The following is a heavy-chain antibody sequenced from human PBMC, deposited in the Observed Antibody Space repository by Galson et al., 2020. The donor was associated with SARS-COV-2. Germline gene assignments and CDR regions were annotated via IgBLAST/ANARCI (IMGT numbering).Heavy chain of an antibody. CDR1: GFTFSSYW. J-gene: IGHJ4*02. Sequence: GGSLRLSCAASGFTFSSYWMSWVRQAPGKGLEWVANIKQDGSEKYYVDSVKGRFTISRDNAKNSLYLQMNSLRAEDTAVYYCARKDINFWSGYPGYYFDDWGQGTLVTVSS. CDR2: IKQDGSEK. V-gene: IGHV3-7*03. D-gene: IGHD3-3*01. CDR3: ARKDINFWSGYPGYYFDD.